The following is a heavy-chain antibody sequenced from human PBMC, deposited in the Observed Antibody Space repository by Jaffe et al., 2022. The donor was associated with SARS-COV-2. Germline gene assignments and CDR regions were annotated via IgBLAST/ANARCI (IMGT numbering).Heavy chain of an antibody. CDR2: IFSNDEK. CDR3: ARESDYYGSGSSASLFDP. J-gene: IGHJ5*02. V-gene: IGHV2-26*01. D-gene: IGHD3-10*01. Sequence: QVTLKESGPVLVKPTETLTLTCTVSGFSLSNARMGVSWIRQPPGKALEWLAHIFSNDEKSYSTSLKSRLTISKDTSKSQVVLTMTNMDPVDTATYYCARESDYYGSGSSASLFDPWGQGTLVTVSS. CDR1: GFSLSNARMG.